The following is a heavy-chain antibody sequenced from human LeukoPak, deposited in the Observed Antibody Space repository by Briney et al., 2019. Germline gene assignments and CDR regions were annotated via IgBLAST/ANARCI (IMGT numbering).Heavy chain of an antibody. Sequence: ASETLSLTCTVSGGSITSYYWSWIRQPPGKGLEWIGYIYYSGSTNYNPSLKSRVTISVDTSKNQFSLQLNSVTPEDTAVYYCARTSSSWSNWFDPWGQGTLVTVSS. CDR1: GGSITSYY. CDR2: IYYSGST. V-gene: IGHV4-59*12. J-gene: IGHJ5*02. D-gene: IGHD6-13*01. CDR3: ARTSSSWSNWFDP.